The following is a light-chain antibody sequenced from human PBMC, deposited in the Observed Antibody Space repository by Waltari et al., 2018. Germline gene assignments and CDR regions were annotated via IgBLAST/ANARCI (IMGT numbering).Light chain of an antibody. CDR1: NSNIGAGYD. V-gene: IGLV1-40*01. CDR2: NTN. Sequence: QSVLTQPPSVSGAPGQTVTISCTGSNSNIGAGYDLPWYQQLPGTVPKLLIYNTNSRPTGVPGRFSGSKIGTSASLVITGLQTEDEADYYCQTYDSSLNGFLIFGGGTRLTV. J-gene: IGLJ2*01. CDR3: QTYDSSLNGFLI.